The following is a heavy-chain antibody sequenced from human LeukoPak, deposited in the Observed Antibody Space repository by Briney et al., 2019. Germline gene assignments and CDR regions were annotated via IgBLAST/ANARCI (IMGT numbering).Heavy chain of an antibody. CDR3: ARDRSAYDYDKRWFYYYMDV. J-gene: IGHJ6*03. CDR1: GGTFSSYA. CDR2: IIPIFGTT. Sequence: AASVKVSCKASGGTFSSYAISWVRQAPGQGLEWMGGIIPIFGTTNYAQKFQGRVTITADKSTSTAYMELSSLRSEDTAVYYCARDRSAYDYDKRWFYYYMDVWGKGTTVTISS. D-gene: IGHD5-12*01. V-gene: IGHV1-69*06.